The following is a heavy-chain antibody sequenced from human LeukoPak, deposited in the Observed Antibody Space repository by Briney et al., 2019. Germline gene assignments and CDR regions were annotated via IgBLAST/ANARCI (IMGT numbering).Heavy chain of an antibody. J-gene: IGHJ4*02. CDR3: ARDEGHDGSGYTMVH. Sequence: ASVKVSCKASGGTFSSYAISWVRQAPGQGLEWMGGIIPIFGTANYAQKFQGRVTITTDESTSTAYMELSSLRSEDTAVYYCARDEGHDGSGYTMVHWGQGTLVTVSS. D-gene: IGHD3-22*01. CDR1: GGTFSSYA. V-gene: IGHV1-69*05. CDR2: IIPIFGTA.